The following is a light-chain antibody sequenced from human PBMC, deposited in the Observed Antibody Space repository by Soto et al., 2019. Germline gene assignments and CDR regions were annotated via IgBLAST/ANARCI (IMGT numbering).Light chain of an antibody. CDR1: HSVSSK. Sequence: EIVMTQSPATLSVSVGERATLSCRASHSVSSKLAWYQQKPGQAPRLLIYGASTRPTDIPARFSGSRSGTEFTLPISRLQSEDFAVYYCQQYNDWPPQLTFGGGTKVEIQ. CDR2: GAS. CDR3: QQYNDWPPQLT. J-gene: IGKJ4*01. V-gene: IGKV3-15*01.